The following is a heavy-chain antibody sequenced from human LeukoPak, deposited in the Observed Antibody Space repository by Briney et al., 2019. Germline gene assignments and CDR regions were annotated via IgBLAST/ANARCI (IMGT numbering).Heavy chain of an antibody. CDR1: GFTFSNYW. Sequence: PGGSLRLSCAASGFTFSNYWMHWVRQAPGKGLVWVSRIDNGGSDTRHADSVKGRFTISRDNSKNTLYLQMNSLRAEDTAVYDCARGEGGYCSGTDSFTHWFDPGGQGTLVTVSP. J-gene: IGHJ5*02. V-gene: IGHV3-74*01. CDR2: IDNGGSDT. D-gene: IGHD2-2*01. CDR3: ARGEGGYCSGTDSFTHWFDP.